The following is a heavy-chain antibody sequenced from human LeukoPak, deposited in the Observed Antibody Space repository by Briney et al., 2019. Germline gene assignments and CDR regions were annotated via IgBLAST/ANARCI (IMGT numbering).Heavy chain of an antibody. D-gene: IGHD3-10*01. CDR1: GGSISSYY. CDR2: IYTSGST. CDR3: ARHGGVVRGQGSDAFDI. V-gene: IGHV4-4*07. Sequence: SETLSLTCTVSGGSISSYYWSWIRQPAGKGLEWIGLIYTSGSTNYNPSLKSRVTMSVDTSKNQFSLKLSSVTAADTAVYYCARHGGVVRGQGSDAFDIWGQGTMVTVSS. J-gene: IGHJ3*02.